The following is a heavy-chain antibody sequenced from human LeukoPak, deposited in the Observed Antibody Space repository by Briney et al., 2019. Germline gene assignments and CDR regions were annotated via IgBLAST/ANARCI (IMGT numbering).Heavy chain of an antibody. V-gene: IGHV3-23*01. CDR2: IDGSGMST. D-gene: IGHD6-19*01. CDR3: AKAFAGQWLTNFDY. CDR1: GGTFSSYA. J-gene: IGHJ4*02. Sequence: ASVKVSCKASGGTFSSYAMSWVRQAPGKGLEWVSSIDGSGMSTYYADSAKGRFTISRDNSKSTLYLQVDSLRAEDTALYYCAKAFAGQWLTNFDYWGQGTLVTVSS.